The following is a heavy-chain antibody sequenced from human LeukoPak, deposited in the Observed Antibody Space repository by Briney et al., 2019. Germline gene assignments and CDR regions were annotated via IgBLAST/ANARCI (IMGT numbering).Heavy chain of an antibody. Sequence: SETLSLTCTVSGGSINSYYWNWIRQPAGKGLEWIGYIATTGSTNYNPSLKSRLTMSVDTSKNQFSLKLSSVTAADTAVYYCARMRSRSLGDYWGQGTLVTVSS. D-gene: IGHD2-2*01. J-gene: IGHJ4*02. CDR3: ARMRSRSLGDY. CDR2: IATTGST. V-gene: IGHV4-4*07. CDR1: GGSINSYY.